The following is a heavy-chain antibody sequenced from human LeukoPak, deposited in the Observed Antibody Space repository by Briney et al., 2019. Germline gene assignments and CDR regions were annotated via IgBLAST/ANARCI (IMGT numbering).Heavy chain of an antibody. V-gene: IGHV3-23*01. J-gene: IGHJ5*02. CDR2: ISGSGGST. CDR1: GFTFSSYA. CDR3: AKNEWGVSPRTIDLVKGWFDP. Sequence: PGGSLRLSCAASGFTFSSYAMSWVRQAPGKGLEWVSAISGSGGSTYYADSVKGRFTISRDNSKNTLYLQMNSLRAEDTAVYYCAKNEWGVSPRTIDLVKGWFDPWGQGTLVTVSS. D-gene: IGHD1-1*01.